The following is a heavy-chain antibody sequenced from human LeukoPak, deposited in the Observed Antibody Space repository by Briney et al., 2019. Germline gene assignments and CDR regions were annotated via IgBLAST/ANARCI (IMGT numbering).Heavy chain of an antibody. CDR2: ISGSGGNT. CDR3: AKCLLWSGYTFDS. J-gene: IGHJ4*02. CDR1: GFTFSSHA. Sequence: GGSLRLSCAASGFTFSSHAMSWVRQAPGKGLEWVSIISGSGGNTYSADSVKGRFTISRDNSKNTLYLQMNSLRAEDTAVYYCAKCLLWSGYTFDSWGQGTLVTVSS. D-gene: IGHD3-3*01. V-gene: IGHV3-23*01.